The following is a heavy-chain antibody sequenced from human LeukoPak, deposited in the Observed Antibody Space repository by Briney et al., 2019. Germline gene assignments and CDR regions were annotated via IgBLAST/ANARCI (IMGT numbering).Heavy chain of an antibody. Sequence: PGGSLRLSCAASGFTFSSYSMNWVRQAPGKGLEWVSSISSSSSYIYYADSVKGRFTISGDNAKNSLYLQMNSLRAEDTAVYYCASLSLGESDNWFDPWGQGTLVTVSS. V-gene: IGHV3-21*01. J-gene: IGHJ5*02. CDR1: GFTFSSYS. CDR2: ISSSSSYI. D-gene: IGHD3-16*01. CDR3: ASLSLGESDNWFDP.